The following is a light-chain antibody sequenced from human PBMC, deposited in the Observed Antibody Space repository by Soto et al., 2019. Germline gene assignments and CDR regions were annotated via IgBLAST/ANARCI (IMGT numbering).Light chain of an antibody. J-gene: IGLJ1*01. CDR1: SSDVGGYNY. CDR2: DVN. CDR3: CSYGGSFYV. Sequence: QSALTQPHSVSGSPGQSVAISCSGTSSDVGGYNYVSWYQQHPGKAPKPIIFDVNKRPSGVPDRFSGSKSGSTASLTISGLQAEDEADYYCCSYGGSFYVVGTGTKVTVL. V-gene: IGLV2-11*01.